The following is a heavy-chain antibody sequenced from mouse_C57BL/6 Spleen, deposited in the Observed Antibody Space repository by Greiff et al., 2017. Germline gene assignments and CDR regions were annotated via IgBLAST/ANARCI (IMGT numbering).Heavy chain of an antibody. CDR3: AKEEYGYYALDY. Sequence: QVQLQQSGPELVKPGASVKISCKASGYAFSSSWMNWVKQRPGQGLEWIGRIYPGDGDTNYNGKFKGKATLTADKSSSTAYMQLSSLTSEDSAVYFCAKEEYGYYALDYWGQGTSVTVSA. J-gene: IGHJ4*01. CDR1: GYAFSSSW. V-gene: IGHV1-82*01. D-gene: IGHD2-10*02. CDR2: IYPGDGDT.